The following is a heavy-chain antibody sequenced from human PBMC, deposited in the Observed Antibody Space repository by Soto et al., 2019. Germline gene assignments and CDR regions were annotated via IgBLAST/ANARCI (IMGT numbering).Heavy chain of an antibody. J-gene: IGHJ2*01. D-gene: IGHD3-16*01. CDR3: ARDPNMITFGGGLFDL. Sequence: QVQLVQSGAEVKKPGASVKVSCKASGYTFPSYGISWVRQAPGQGLEWMGWISAYTGNTNFAQNLQGRVTITTDTSTTTAYMELRSLRSDDTAVYYCARDPNMITFGGGLFDLWGRGTLVTVSS. CDR1: GYTFPSYG. CDR2: ISAYTGNT. V-gene: IGHV1-18*01.